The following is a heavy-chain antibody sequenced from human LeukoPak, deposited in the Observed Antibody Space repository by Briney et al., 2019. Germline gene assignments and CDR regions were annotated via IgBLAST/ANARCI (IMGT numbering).Heavy chain of an antibody. J-gene: IGHJ4*02. CDR3: AKDLIPSVGATKGGSDY. CDR1: GFTFSSYA. D-gene: IGHD1-26*01. V-gene: IGHV3-23*01. Sequence: PGGSLRLSCAASGFTFSSYAMSWVRQAPGKGLEWVSAISGSGGSTYYADSVKGRFTISRDNSKNTLYLQMNTLRAEDTAVYYCAKDLIPSVGATKGGSDYWGQGTLVTVSS. CDR2: ISGSGGST.